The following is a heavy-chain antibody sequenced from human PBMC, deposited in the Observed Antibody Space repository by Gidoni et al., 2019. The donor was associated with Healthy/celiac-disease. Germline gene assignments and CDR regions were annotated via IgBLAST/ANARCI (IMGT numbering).Heavy chain of an antibody. V-gene: IGHV1-69*01. Sequence: QVQLVQSGAEVKKPGSSVKVSCKASGGTFSSYAISWVRQAPGQGLEWMGGFVPIFGTANYAQKFQGRVTITADESTSTAYMELSSLRSEDTAVYYCARNYSYASSGYSSDAFDIWGQGTMVTVSS. CDR3: ARNYSYASSGYSSDAFDI. D-gene: IGHD3-22*01. J-gene: IGHJ3*02. CDR2: FVPIFGTA. CDR1: GGTFSSYA.